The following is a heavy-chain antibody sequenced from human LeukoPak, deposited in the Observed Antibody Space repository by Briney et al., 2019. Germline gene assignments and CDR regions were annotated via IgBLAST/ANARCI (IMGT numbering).Heavy chain of an antibody. Sequence: SETLSLTCTVSGGSISSHYWSWIRQPPGKGLEWIGYIYYSGSTNYNPSLKSRVTISVDTSKNQFSLKLSSVTAADTAVYYCARVRAAAGTMGLWDFDYWGQGTLVTVSS. CDR1: GGSISSHY. V-gene: IGHV4-59*11. D-gene: IGHD6-13*01. CDR2: IYYSGST. J-gene: IGHJ4*02. CDR3: ARVRAAAGTMGLWDFDY.